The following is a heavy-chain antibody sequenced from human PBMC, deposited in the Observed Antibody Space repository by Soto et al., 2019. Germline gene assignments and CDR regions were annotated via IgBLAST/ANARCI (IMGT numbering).Heavy chain of an antibody. D-gene: IGHD3-10*01. CDR2: IYYSGST. V-gene: IGHV4-39*01. Sequence: QLQLQESGPGLVKPSETLSLTCTVSGGSISSSSYYWGWIRQPPGKGLEWIGSIYYSGSTYYNPSLEGRVTISVDTSKNQFSLKLSSVTAADTAVYSCATVWFGESQHWGQGTLVTVSS. CDR1: GGSISSSSYY. J-gene: IGHJ1*01. CDR3: ATVWFGESQH.